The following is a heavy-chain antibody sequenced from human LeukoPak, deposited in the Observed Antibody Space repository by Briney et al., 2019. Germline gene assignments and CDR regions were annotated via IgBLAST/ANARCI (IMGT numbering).Heavy chain of an antibody. J-gene: IGHJ4*02. D-gene: IGHD3-10*01. Sequence: GGSLRLSCAASGFTSSSYAMSWVRQAPGKGLEWVSAISGSGGSTYYADSVKGRFTISRDNSKNTLYLQMNSLRAEDTAVYYCARAKRFGELLSAYWGQGTLVTVSS. CDR1: GFTSSSYA. CDR3: ARAKRFGELLSAY. V-gene: IGHV3-23*01. CDR2: ISGSGGST.